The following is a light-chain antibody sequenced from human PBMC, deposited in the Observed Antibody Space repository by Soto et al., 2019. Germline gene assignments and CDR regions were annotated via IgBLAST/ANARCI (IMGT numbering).Light chain of an antibody. V-gene: IGKV3-20*01. Sequence: EIVLTQSPGTLSLSPGERATLSCRASQSVSSSYLAWYQQKPGQAPRLLIYGASSRATGIPDRFSGSGSGTHFTLTINSLEPEDFAVYYCQQYGSSRWTFGQGTKVEIK. CDR3: QQYGSSRWT. CDR2: GAS. J-gene: IGKJ1*01. CDR1: QSVSSSY.